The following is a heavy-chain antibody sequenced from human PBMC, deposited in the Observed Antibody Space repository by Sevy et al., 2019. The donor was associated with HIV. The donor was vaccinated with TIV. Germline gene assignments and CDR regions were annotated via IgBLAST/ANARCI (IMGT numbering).Heavy chain of an antibody. CDR3: AREDWNDVIDY. CDR2: IGSGASTI. V-gene: IGHV3-11*01. CDR1: GFIFSDYY. D-gene: IGHD1-1*01. Sequence: GGSLRLSCAASGFIFSDYYMSWIRQAPGKGLECISYIGSGASTILYADSVKGRFTISRDNAKNSLYLQMNSLRADDTAVYYCAREDWNDVIDYWGQGTLATVSS. J-gene: IGHJ4*02.